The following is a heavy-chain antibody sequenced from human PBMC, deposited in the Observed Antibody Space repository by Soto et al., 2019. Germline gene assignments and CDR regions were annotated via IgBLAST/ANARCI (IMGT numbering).Heavy chain of an antibody. CDR3: ARGGSDDFWSGYYQAGYYGMDG. V-gene: IGHV1-18*04. D-gene: IGHD3-3*01. CDR1: GYTFTSYG. Sequence: ASVKVSCKASGYTFTSYGISWVRQAPGQGLEWMGWISAYNGNTNYAQKLQGRVTMTTDTSTSTAYMELRSLRSDDTAVYYCARGGSDDFWSGYYQAGYYGMDGWCQGTTVTVSS. CDR2: ISAYNGNT. J-gene: IGHJ6*02.